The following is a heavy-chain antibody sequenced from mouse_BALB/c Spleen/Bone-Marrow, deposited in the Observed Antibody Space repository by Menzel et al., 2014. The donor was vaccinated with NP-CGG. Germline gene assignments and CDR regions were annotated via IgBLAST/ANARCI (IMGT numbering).Heavy chain of an antibody. V-gene: IGHV1S29*02. CDR2: IYPYSGGT. CDR3: ARSGIPYAMDY. Sequence: EVQLQQSGPELVKPGASVKISCKASEYTFTDYNMHWVKQSHGKSLEWIGYIYPYSGGTGYNQKLKSKATLTVDDSSFTAYMELRSLTTEDSAVYYCARSGIPYAMDYWGQGTSVTVSS. J-gene: IGHJ4*01. D-gene: IGHD5-2*01. CDR1: EYTFTDYN.